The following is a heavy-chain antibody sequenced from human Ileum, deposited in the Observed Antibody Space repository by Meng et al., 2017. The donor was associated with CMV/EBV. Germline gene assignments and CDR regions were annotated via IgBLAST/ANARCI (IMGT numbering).Heavy chain of an antibody. Sequence: GGSLRLSCAASGFTVSSNYMSWVRQAPGKGLEWVSVMYGSGSTYYADSVKGRFTISRDNSKNTLFLQMNSLRGEDTAVYYCARLKFWTGEDDYWGQGTLVTVSS. V-gene: IGHV3-66*02. CDR1: GFTVSSNY. D-gene: IGHD3/OR15-3a*01. J-gene: IGHJ4*02. CDR2: MYGSGST. CDR3: ARLKFWTGEDDY.